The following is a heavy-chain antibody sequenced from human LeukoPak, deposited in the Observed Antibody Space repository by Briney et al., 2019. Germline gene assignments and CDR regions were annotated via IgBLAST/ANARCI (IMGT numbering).Heavy chain of an antibody. Sequence: PSETLSLTCAVYGGSFSGYYWSWIRQPPGKGLEWIGEINHSGSTNYNPSLKSRVTISVDTSKNQFSLKLSSVTAADTAVYYCARDGYGVRGVSLDYWGQGTLVTVSS. J-gene: IGHJ4*02. D-gene: IGHD3-10*01. V-gene: IGHV4-34*01. CDR1: GGSFSGYY. CDR2: INHSGST. CDR3: ARDGYGVRGVSLDY.